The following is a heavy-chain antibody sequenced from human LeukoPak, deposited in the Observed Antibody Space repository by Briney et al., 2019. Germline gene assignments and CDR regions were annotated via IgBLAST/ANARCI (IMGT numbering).Heavy chain of an antibody. J-gene: IGHJ3*02. CDR3: ARHRLHRLYYDSSGYYHDAFDI. Sequence: ASVTVSCKASGYIFTSYYMYWVRQAPGQGLEWMGIINPSGGSIRYAQKFQGRVTMTTDTSTTTAYMELRSLRSDDTAVYYCARHRLHRLYYDSSGYYHDAFDIWGQGTMVTVSS. CDR1: GYIFTSYY. CDR2: INPSGGSI. V-gene: IGHV1-46*01. D-gene: IGHD3-22*01.